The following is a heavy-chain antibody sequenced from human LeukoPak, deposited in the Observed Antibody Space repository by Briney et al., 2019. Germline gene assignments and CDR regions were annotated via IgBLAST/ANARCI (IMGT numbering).Heavy chain of an antibody. CDR1: GFTFSSYG. CDR2: ISYDGSNK. CDR3: ARDTLGEGEDANYAVYYFDY. J-gene: IGHJ4*02. Sequence: PGGALRLSCAVSGFTFSSYGMHWVRQAPGKGLEGVAVISYDGSNKYYAESVKGRFTISRDNAKISLDLQMNSLRAGDTAVYYCARDTLGEGEDANYAVYYFDYWGQGTPVTVSS. V-gene: IGHV3-30*03. D-gene: IGHD4/OR15-4a*01.